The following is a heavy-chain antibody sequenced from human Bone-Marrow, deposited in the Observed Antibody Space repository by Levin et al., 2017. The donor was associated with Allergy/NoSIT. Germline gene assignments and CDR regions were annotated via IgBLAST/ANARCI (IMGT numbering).Heavy chain of an antibody. CDR1: GFRFSGYD. Sequence: PGGSLRLSCAASGFRFSGYDMHWVRQAPGKGLEYVSAISSDGDSTYYAHSVKGRFTIFRDNSKNTLYLQMGSLRAEDMAVYYCARADDSANYFNGIAVAPFVYWGLGTLVTVSS. J-gene: IGHJ4*02. CDR3: ARADDSANYFNGIAVAPFVY. D-gene: IGHD3-10*01. CDR2: ISSDGDST. V-gene: IGHV3-64*01.